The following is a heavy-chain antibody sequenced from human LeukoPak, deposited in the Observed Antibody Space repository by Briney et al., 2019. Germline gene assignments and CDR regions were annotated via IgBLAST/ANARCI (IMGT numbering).Heavy chain of an antibody. V-gene: IGHV3-23*01. CDR3: AKVRQVGYYGSGSYSHYFDY. J-gene: IGHJ4*02. D-gene: IGHD3-10*01. Sequence: PGGSLRLSCAASGFTFGSYAMSWVRQAPGKGLEWVSAISGSGGSTYYADSVKGRFTISRDNSKNTLYLQMNSLRAEDTAVYYCAKVRQVGYYGSGSYSHYFDYWGQGTLVTVSS. CDR1: GFTFGSYA. CDR2: ISGSGGST.